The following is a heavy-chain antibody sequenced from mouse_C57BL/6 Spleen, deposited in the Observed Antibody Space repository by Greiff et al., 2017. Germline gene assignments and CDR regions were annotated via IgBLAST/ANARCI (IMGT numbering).Heavy chain of an antibody. CDR1: GFTFSDYG. Sequence: EVQLQESGGGLVKPGGSLKLSCAASGFTFSDYGMHWVRQAPEKGLEWVAYISSGSSTIYYADTVKGRFTISRDNAKNTLFLQMTSLRSEDTAMYYCARTPYYGSSPHYFDYWGQGTTLTVSS. CDR2: ISSGSSTI. CDR3: ARTPYYGSSPHYFDY. V-gene: IGHV5-17*01. D-gene: IGHD1-1*01. J-gene: IGHJ2*01.